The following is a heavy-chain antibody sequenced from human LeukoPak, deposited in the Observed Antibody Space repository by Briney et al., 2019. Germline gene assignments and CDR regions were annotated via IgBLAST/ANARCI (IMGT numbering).Heavy chain of an antibody. J-gene: IGHJ4*02. CDR1: GYTFTSYD. D-gene: IGHD3-10*01. CDR3: ARGGYGSGSYSRYYFDY. V-gene: IGHV1-8*01. Sequence: ASVKVSCKASGYTFTSYDINWVRQATGQGLEWMGWMNPNSGNTGYAQKFQGRVTMTRNTSISTAYMELSSLRSEDTAVYYCARGGYGSGSYSRYYFDYWGQGTLVTVSS. CDR2: MNPNSGNT.